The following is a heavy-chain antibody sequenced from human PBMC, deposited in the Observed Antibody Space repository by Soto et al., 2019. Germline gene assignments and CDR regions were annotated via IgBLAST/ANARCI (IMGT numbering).Heavy chain of an antibody. D-gene: IGHD3-9*01. Sequence: QVPLVQSGAEVKRPGDSVKVSCQASGYTFGHFYITSVRQAPGQGLEWMGAISPHNRNTHYAEKFRGRVTMTTDTSMTITYMQLRSLRSDDTAVYYCARDEAGYDILTGYYKAHHFDQWGQGSLVTVSS. CDR1: GYTFGHFY. CDR2: ISPHNRNT. J-gene: IGHJ4*02. CDR3: ARDEAGYDILTGYYKAHHFDQ. V-gene: IGHV1-18*01.